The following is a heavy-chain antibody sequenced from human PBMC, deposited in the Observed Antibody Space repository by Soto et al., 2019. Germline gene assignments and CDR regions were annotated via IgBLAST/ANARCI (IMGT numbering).Heavy chain of an antibody. CDR1: GFTFINYA. J-gene: IGHJ2*01. CDR3: AREVPGSTSPPDYWYFDL. Sequence: EVQLLESGGGLVQPGGSLRLSCAGSGFTFINYAMNWVHRAPGKGLEWVSTISGGGDAPFFADSVRGRFTISRDNSKNTVTLQMNNLGVDDTAVYFCAREVPGSTSPPDYWYFDLWGRGTLVTVSS. CDR2: ISGGGDAP. D-gene: IGHD3-10*01. V-gene: IGHV3-23*01.